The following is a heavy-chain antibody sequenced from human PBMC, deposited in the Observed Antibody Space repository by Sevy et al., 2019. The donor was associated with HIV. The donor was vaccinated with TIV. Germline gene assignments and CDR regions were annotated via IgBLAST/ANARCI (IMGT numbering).Heavy chain of an antibody. CDR1: GVTLGNHA. CDR3: AKDRKVLLVVYAIPFDVFDI. J-gene: IGHJ3*02. Sequence: GGSLRLSCAASGVTLGNHAMPWFRQAPGKGLEGVAFIRYEGRKEYYADSVKGRFTISRDNYRNTLYLQMNSLRPEGTAVYYCAKDRKVLLVVYAIPFDVFDIWGQGTMVTVSS. CDR2: IRYEGRKE. D-gene: IGHD2-8*02. V-gene: IGHV3-30*02.